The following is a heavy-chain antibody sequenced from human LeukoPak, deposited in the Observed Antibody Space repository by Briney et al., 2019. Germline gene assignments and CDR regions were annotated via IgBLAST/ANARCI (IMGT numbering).Heavy chain of an antibody. Sequence: GASVKVSCKTSGYTSTGYYMHWVRQAPGQGLEWMGWINPNSGGTNYAQKFQGRVTMTRDTSISTAYMELSRLRSDDTAVYYCARWRSSSWLVELYYFDYWGQGTLVTVSS. CDR3: ARWRSSSWLVELYYFDY. CDR2: INPNSGGT. D-gene: IGHD6-13*01. CDR1: GYTSTGYY. J-gene: IGHJ4*02. V-gene: IGHV1-2*02.